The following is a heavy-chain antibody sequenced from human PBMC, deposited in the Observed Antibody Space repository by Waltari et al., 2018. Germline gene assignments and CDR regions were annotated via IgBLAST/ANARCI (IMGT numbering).Heavy chain of an antibody. CDR1: GYAINSGFY. J-gene: IGHJ5*02. V-gene: IGHV4-38-2*01. CDR2: IYHDGTT. Sequence: QVQLQESGPRLVKPSETLSLTCDVSGYAINSGFYWGWFRQAPEKGLEWIATIYHDGTTFYNPSLTSRVTTSMDTSKNQISLKPKSVTAADTAVYYCTRQTLGYCTSAACRRLEAWGQGTLVTVSS. D-gene: IGHD2-8*02. CDR3: TRQTLGYCTSAACRRLEA.